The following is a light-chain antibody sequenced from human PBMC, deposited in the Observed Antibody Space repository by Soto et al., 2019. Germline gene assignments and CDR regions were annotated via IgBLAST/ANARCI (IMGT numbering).Light chain of an antibody. CDR3: QQYKNWLFT. CDR2: GAS. Sequence: EIVMTQSPATLSVSPGERVTLSCRASQSVSGNLAWYQQKPGQAPRLLIYGASTRATGIPARFSGSGSGTEFTLTISGLQPEDFACYYCQQYKNWLFTFGGGTRVEIK. V-gene: IGKV3-15*01. CDR1: QSVSGN. J-gene: IGKJ4*01.